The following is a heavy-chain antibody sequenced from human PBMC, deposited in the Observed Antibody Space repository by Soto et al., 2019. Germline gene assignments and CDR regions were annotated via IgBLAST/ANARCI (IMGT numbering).Heavy chain of an antibody. J-gene: IGHJ4*02. CDR3: ARAHYADYADY. D-gene: IGHD4-17*01. CDR2: IYYSGST. Sequence: SETLSLTCTVSGGSISSYYWTLIRQPPGKGLEWIGYIYYSGSTNYNPSLKSRVTMSVDTPKSQFSLKLRSVTAADTAVYYCARAHYADYADYWGQGTLVTVSS. V-gene: IGHV4-59*01. CDR1: GGSISSYY.